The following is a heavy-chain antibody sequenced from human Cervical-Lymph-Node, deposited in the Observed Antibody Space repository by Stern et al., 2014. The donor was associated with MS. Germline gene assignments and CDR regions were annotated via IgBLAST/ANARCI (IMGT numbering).Heavy chain of an antibody. CDR3: ARAGTNGWYGSSYFDY. CDR1: GVPLTNYA. CDR2: VSYDGSNK. J-gene: IGHJ4*02. V-gene: IGHV3-30-3*01. Sequence: VQLVQSGGGVVQPGRSLSLSCEASGVPLTNYALHWVRQAPGKGLEWLAFVSYDGSNKYYADSAKGRFTISRDNSKNTVYLQMDSLRPEDTALYFCARAGTNGWYGSSYFDYWGQGTLVIVSS. D-gene: IGHD6-19*01.